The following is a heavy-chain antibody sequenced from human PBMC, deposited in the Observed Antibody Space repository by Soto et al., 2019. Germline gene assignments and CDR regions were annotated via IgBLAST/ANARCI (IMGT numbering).Heavy chain of an antibody. CDR2: SYFTGTT. CDR1: GVSIRSNY. V-gene: IGHV4-59*01. J-gene: IGHJ5*02. D-gene: IGHD3-3*01. Sequence: SKNLALTCRGYGVSIRSNYWTWVRQSPGKGLEWIGYSYFTGTTNYNPSLKSRVSISIDTSKNQMSLNLNSVTAADTAVYYCAICDWYYDIWSRYFDAWGQGTLVTV. CDR3: AICDWYYDIWSRYFDA.